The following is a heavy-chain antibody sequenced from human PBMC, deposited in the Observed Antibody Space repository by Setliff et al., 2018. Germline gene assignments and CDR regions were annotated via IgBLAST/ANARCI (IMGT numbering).Heavy chain of an antibody. CDR2: IHAGNGDT. V-gene: IGHV1-3*01. CDR1: GFTSTNYA. J-gene: IGHJ1*01. Sequence: GASVKVSCKASGFTSTNYAIHWVRQAPGQRPECMGWIHAGNGDTKYSQKFQGRVTITRDTSASTVYMELSSLRSEDTAVYYCASAHYYSGYIEYFQYWGQGTQVTVSS. D-gene: IGHD5-12*01. CDR3: ASAHYYSGYIEYFQY.